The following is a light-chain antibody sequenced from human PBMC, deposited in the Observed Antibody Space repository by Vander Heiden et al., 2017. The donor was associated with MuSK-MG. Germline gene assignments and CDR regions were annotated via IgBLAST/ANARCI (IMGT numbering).Light chain of an antibody. V-gene: IGLV1-40*01. CDR3: QSYHTSPSGSLV. J-gene: IGLJ2*01. Sequence: QSVLTQPPSVSGAPGQRVTISCTGSSSNIGEGYDVHCYQQLPGPATNLLIYVNCIRLSGAPDRFSGSKSGTSASLAITGLQAEEEAVYYCQSYHTSPSGSLVFGGGTKLTVL. CDR1: SSNIGEGYD. CDR2: VNC.